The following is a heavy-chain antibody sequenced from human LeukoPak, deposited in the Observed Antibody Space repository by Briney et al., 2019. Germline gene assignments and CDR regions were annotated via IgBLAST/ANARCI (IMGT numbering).Heavy chain of an antibody. CDR1: GFTFSSYE. Sequence: GGSLRLSCAASGFTFSSYEMNWVRQAPGKGLEWVSYISSGGSTVYYADSVKGRFTISRDNAKNSLYLQMNSLRAEDTAVYYCARVVVVGATGIWGQGTMVTVSS. CDR2: ISSGGSTV. V-gene: IGHV3-48*03. CDR3: ARVVVVGATGI. D-gene: IGHD1-26*01. J-gene: IGHJ3*02.